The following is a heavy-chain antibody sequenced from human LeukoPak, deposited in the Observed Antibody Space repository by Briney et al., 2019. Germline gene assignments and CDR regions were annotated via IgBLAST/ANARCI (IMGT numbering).Heavy chain of an antibody. Sequence: PGGSLRLSCAASGFTFTSYAITWVRQAPGKGLEWVSSISSSSSYIYYADSVKGRFTISRDNAKNSLYLQMNSLRAEDTAVYYCARDRLWYYDSSVSAFDIWGQGTMVTVSS. CDR3: ARDRLWYYDSSVSAFDI. D-gene: IGHD3-22*01. CDR2: ISSSSSYI. CDR1: GFTFTSYA. J-gene: IGHJ3*02. V-gene: IGHV3-21*01.